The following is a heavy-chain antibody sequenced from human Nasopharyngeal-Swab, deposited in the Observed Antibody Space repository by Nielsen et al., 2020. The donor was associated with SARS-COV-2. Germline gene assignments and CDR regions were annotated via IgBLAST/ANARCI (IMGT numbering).Heavy chain of an antibody. V-gene: IGHV1-3*01. CDR3: ARGSSDH. J-gene: IGHJ4*02. CDR2: INAGNGNT. D-gene: IGHD6-6*01. Sequence: WARQAPGQRLEWLGWINAGNGNTKSSQKFQGRVTITRDASASTAYMELSSLRSEDTAVYYCARGSSDHWGQGTLITVSS.